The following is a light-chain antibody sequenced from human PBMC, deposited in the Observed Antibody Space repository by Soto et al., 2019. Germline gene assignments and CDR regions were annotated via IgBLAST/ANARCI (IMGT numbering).Light chain of an antibody. V-gene: IGLV2-14*03. CDR1: SSDVGSYNY. J-gene: IGLJ1*01. Sequence: QSALTQPASVSGSPGQSITISCTGTSSDVGSYNYVSWYQQHPGKAPKVIIYDVSNRPSGVSNRFSGSKSGDTASLTISGLQAEDEADYFCSSYTVSTTLRYVXGVGTKLTVL. CDR3: SSYTVSTTLRYV. CDR2: DVS.